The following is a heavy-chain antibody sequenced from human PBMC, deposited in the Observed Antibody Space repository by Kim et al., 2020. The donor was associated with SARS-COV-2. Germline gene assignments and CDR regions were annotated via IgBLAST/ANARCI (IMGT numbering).Heavy chain of an antibody. D-gene: IGHD1-1*01. V-gene: IGHV4-31*03. CDR2: IYYSGST. Sequence: SETLSLTCTVSGGSISSGGYYWSWIRQHPGKGLEWIGYIYYSGSTYYNPSLKSRVTISVDTSKNQFSLKLSSVTAADTAVYYCARDRVWNDFLKAPGYYGMDVWGQGTTVTVSS. CDR1: GGSISSGGYY. J-gene: IGHJ6*02. CDR3: ARDRVWNDFLKAPGYYGMDV.